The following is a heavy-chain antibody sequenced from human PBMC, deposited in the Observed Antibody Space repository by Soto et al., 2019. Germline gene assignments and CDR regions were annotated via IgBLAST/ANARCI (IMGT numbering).Heavy chain of an antibody. D-gene: IGHD1-20*01. J-gene: IGHJ6*03. Sequence: QVQLVQSGAEVEKPRASVKVSCEASAYSFTSYAIHWVRQAPGQRLEWMGWLNTGNGNTKYSHKFQGRLTITGDTSANTAYMELSSLKSEDTAVYYCASGITAQEDYYYYMDVWGKGTTVTVSS. CDR3: ASGITAQEDYYYYMDV. CDR2: LNTGNGNT. V-gene: IGHV1-3*04. CDR1: AYSFTSYA.